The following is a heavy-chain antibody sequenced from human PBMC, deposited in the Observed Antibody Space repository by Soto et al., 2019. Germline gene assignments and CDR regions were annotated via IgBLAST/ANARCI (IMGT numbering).Heavy chain of an antibody. CDR3: AKTRGAMIYAISVYGMDV. CDR2: ISGSADST. V-gene: IGHV3-23*01. D-gene: IGHD2-8*01. CDR1: GFSFSSFA. Sequence: EVQLLESGGGFIHPGGSLRLSCAASGFSFSSFAMNWVRQAPGKGLEWVSIISGSADSTFYADSVKGRFTISRDNSKSTLYLQINSLRAEDTAVYYCAKTRGAMIYAISVYGMDVGGQGTTVTDSS. J-gene: IGHJ6*02.